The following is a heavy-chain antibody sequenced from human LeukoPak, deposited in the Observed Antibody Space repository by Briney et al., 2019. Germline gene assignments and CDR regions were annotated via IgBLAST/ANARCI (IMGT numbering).Heavy chain of an antibody. CDR3: ARDWGLYSSGWYVWFDP. CDR1: GFTFSSYW. J-gene: IGHJ5*02. CDR2: INGDGSST. D-gene: IGHD6-19*01. V-gene: IGHV3-74*01. Sequence: GGSLRLSCAASGFTFSSYWMHWVRQAPGKGLVWVSRINGDGSSTFYADSVKGRFTISRDNAKNTLYLQMNSLRAEDTAVYYCARDWGLYSSGWYVWFDPWGQGTLVTVSS.